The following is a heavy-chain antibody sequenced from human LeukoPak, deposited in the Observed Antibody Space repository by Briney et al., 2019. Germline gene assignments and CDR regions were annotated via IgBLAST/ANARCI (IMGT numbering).Heavy chain of an antibody. CDR1: GYSFTSYW. D-gene: IGHD5-12*01. V-gene: IGHV5-51*01. CDR3: ARHIGYSAWNPDY. J-gene: IGHJ4*02. CDR2: IYPYDSDT. Sequence: GESLKISCKASGYSFTSYWIGWVRQMPGKGLEWMGIIYPYDSDTRYSPSFQGQVTISADKSISTAYLQWSNLKASDTAMYYCARHIGYSAWNPDYWGQGTLVTASS.